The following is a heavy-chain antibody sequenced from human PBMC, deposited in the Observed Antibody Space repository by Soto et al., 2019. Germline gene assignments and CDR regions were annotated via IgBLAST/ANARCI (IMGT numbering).Heavy chain of an antibody. J-gene: IGHJ4*02. Sequence: ETLSLTCAVYGGSFSGYYWSWIRQPPGKGLEWIGEINHSGSTNYNPSLKSRVTISVDTSKNQFSLKLSSVTAADTAVYYCAREYGGNSGTFDYWGQGTLVTVSS. V-gene: IGHV4-34*01. CDR1: GGSFSGYY. CDR3: AREYGGNSGTFDY. CDR2: INHSGST. D-gene: IGHD2-21*02.